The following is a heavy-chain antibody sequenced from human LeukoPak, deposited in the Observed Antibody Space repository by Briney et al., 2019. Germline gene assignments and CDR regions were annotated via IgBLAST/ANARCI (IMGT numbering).Heavy chain of an antibody. D-gene: IGHD6-19*01. J-gene: IGHJ4*02. CDR3: ARAYSSGWFDFDY. CDR1: GGTFSSYT. CDR2: IIPILGIA. V-gene: IGHV1-69*02. Sequence: ASVKVSCKASGGTFSSYTISWVRQAPGQGLEWMGRIIPILGIANYAQKFQGRVTITADKSTSTAYMELSSLRSEDTAVYYCARAYSSGWFDFDYWGQGTLVTVSS.